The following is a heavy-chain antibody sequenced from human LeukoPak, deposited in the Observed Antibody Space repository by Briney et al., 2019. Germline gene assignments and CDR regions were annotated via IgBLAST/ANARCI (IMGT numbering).Heavy chain of an antibody. CDR1: GYTFTSFF. CDR2: INPNSGGT. J-gene: IGHJ3*02. CDR3: ARKVGATGEAFDI. Sequence: GASVKVSCRASGYTFTSFFMHWVRQAPGQGLEWMGWINPNSGGTNYAQKFQGRVTMTRDTSISTAYMELSRLRSDDTAVYYCARKVGATGEAFDIWGQGTMVTVSS. V-gene: IGHV1-2*02. D-gene: IGHD1-26*01.